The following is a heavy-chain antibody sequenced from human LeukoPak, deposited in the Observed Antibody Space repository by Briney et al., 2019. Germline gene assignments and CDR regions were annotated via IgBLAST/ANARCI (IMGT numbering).Heavy chain of an antibody. CDR3: AKGSAAGRPYYFDY. CDR1: GFTFSSSA. CDR2: ISNNGGYT. J-gene: IGHJ4*02. D-gene: IGHD6-25*01. Sequence: GGSLRLSCAASGFTFSSSAMSWVRQAPGKGLEWVSAISNNGGYTYYADSVQGRFTISRDNSKSTLCLQINSLRAEDAAVYFCAKGSAAGRPYYFDYWGQGTLVTVSS. V-gene: IGHV3-23*01.